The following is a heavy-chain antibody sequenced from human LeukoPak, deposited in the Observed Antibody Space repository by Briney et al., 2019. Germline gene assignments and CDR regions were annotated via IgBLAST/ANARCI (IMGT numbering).Heavy chain of an antibody. J-gene: IGHJ4*02. CDR2: IYYSGST. CDR3: ARGNGTHYFDY. CDR1: GGSISSYY. Sequence: SETLSLTCTVSGGSISSYYWSWIRQPPGKGLEWIGYIYYSGSTNYNPSLKSRVTISVDTSKNQFSLKLSSVTAADTAVYYCARGNGTHYFDYWGQGTLVTVSS. V-gene: IGHV4-59*12.